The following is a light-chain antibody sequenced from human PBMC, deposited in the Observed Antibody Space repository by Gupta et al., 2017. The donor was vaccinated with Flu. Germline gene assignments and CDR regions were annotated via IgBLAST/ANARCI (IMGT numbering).Light chain of an antibody. CDR1: QAVTGSQ. Sequence: VLTQSPDSLSKSPGERVTISCEASQAVTGSQVAWYQQKSGQPPRLLMSGVSTRATGVPARFSGGGSGTYFTLTISRLEPEDFALYFCQHFDGSPRTFGQGTRVDIK. J-gene: IGKJ1*01. CDR2: GVS. V-gene: IGKV3-20*01. CDR3: QHFDGSPRT.